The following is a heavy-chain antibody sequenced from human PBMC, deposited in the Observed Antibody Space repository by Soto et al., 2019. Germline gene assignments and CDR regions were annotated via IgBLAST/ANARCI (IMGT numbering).Heavy chain of an antibody. CDR1: GGSISSGGYY. J-gene: IGHJ4*02. CDR3: ARATRGVQLWPYYFDY. V-gene: IGHV4-31*03. D-gene: IGHD5-18*01. Sequence: QVQLQESGPGLVKPSQTLSLTCTVSGGSISSGGYYWSWIRQHPGKGLEWIGYIYYSGSTYYNPSLKSRVTISVDTSKNQFSLKLSSVTAAETAVYYCARATRGVQLWPYYFDYWGQGTLVTVSS. CDR2: IYYSGST.